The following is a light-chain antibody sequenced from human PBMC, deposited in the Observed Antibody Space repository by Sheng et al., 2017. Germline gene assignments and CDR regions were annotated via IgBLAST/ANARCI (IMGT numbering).Light chain of an antibody. J-gene: IGKJ1*01. CDR1: QSVSTW. V-gene: IGKV1-5*03. CDR2: KAS. Sequence: IQMTQSPSTLSASVGDRVTITCRASQSVSTWLAWYQQKPGKAPKLLIYKASNLASGVPSRFSGSGSGTEFTLTISSLQPDDSATYYCQQYNLYRTFGQGPRWRS. CDR3: QQYNLYRT.